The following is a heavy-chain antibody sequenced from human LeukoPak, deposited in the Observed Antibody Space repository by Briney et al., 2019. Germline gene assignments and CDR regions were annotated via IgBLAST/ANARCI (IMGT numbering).Heavy chain of an antibody. D-gene: IGHD5-18*01. J-gene: IGHJ4*02. V-gene: IGHV3-30*04. CDR1: GFTFSSYA. Sequence: GGSLRLSCAASGFTFSSYAMHWVRQAPGKGLEWVAVISYDGSNKYYADSVKGRFTISRDNAKNSLYLQMNSLRAEDTAVYYCARDRDTYDCFDYWGQGTLVTVSS. CDR2: ISYDGSNK. CDR3: ARDRDTYDCFDY.